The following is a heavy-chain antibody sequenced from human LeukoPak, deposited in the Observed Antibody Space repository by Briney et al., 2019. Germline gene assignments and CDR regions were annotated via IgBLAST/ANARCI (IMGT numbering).Heavy chain of an antibody. CDR3: ARDWWGAPRGIVVVPAAIRTGLDV. J-gene: IGHJ6*04. Sequence: GGSLRLSCAASGFTFSSYSMNWVRQAPGKGLEWVSSISSSSSYISYADSVKGRFTISRDNAKNSLYLQMNMLRGEDTAVYYCARDWWGAPRGIVVVPAAIRTGLDVWGKGTTVTVSS. CDR2: ISSSSSYI. V-gene: IGHV3-21*01. CDR1: GFTFSSYS. D-gene: IGHD2-2*02.